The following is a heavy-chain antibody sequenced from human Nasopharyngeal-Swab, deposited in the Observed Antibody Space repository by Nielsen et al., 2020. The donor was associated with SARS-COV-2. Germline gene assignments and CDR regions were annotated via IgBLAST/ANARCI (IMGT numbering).Heavy chain of an antibody. J-gene: IGHJ4*02. CDR2: IGTAGDT. CDR3: ARGVRSDMITFGGVIAISPFDY. CDR1: GFTFSSYD. Sequence: GGSLTLSCAASGFTFSSYDMHWVRQATGKGLEWVSAIGTAGDTYYPGSVKGRFTSSRENAKNSLYLQMNSLRAGDTAVYYCARGVRSDMITFGGVIAISPFDYWGQGTLVTVSS. V-gene: IGHV3-13*04. D-gene: IGHD3-16*02.